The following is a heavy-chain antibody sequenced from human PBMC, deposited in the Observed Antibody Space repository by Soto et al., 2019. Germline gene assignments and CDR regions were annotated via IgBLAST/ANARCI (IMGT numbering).Heavy chain of an antibody. V-gene: IGHV1-58*01. J-gene: IGHJ4*02. Sequence: EASVKVSCKASGFTFTSSAVQWVRQARGQRLEWIGWIVVGSGNTNYAQKFQERVTITRDMSTSTAYMELSSLRSEDTAVYYCAAEWEPTYYYGSGSPGLLFDYWGQGTLVTVSS. CDR3: AAEWEPTYYYGSGSPGLLFDY. CDR1: GFTFTSSA. CDR2: IVVGSGNT. D-gene: IGHD3-10*01.